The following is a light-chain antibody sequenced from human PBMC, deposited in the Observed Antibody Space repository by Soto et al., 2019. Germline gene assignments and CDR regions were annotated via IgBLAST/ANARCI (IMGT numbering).Light chain of an antibody. CDR1: QSISNW. CDR2: KTS. J-gene: IGKJ1*01. Sequence: DIQMTQSPSTLSASVGDRVTITCRASQSISNWLAWYQQKPGKAPKILIYKTSSLESGVASRFSGSGSGTEFHITIRSLEYDDFENDYCQDHQAYRSRFG. V-gene: IGKV1-5*03. CDR3: QDHQAYRSR.